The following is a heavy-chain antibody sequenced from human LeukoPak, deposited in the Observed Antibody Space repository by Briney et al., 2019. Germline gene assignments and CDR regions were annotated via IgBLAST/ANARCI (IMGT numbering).Heavy chain of an antibody. J-gene: IGHJ4*02. CDR3: AREGIVGATLFDY. V-gene: IGHV1-69*13. D-gene: IGHD1-26*01. CDR1: GGTXSSYA. Sequence: SVKVSCKASGGTXSSYAISWVRQGPGQGLGWMGGIIPIFGRTSYAEKFKGRVTITADDSKSTAYMELSSLRSEDTAVYYCAREGIVGATLFDYWGQGTLVTVSS. CDR2: IIPIFGRT.